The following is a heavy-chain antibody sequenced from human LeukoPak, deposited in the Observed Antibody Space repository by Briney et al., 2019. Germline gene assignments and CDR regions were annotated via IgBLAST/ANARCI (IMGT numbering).Heavy chain of an antibody. J-gene: IGHJ4*02. CDR2: ISGGVGTT. CDR3: AKVWQWELVPRGVFDY. D-gene: IGHD1-26*01. V-gene: IGHV3-23*01. Sequence: PGGSLRLSCAASAFSLNAYNMNWVRQAPGKGLEWVSTISGGVGTTYYADSVKGRFTISRDNYKNTLYLQMNSLRAEDTGIYYCAKVWQWELVPRGVFDYWGQGTLITVSS. CDR1: AFSLNAYN.